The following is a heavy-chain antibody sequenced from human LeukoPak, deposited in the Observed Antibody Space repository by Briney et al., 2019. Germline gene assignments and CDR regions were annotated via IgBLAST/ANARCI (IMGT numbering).Heavy chain of an antibody. CDR1: GFTFSSYE. J-gene: IGHJ4*02. Sequence: GGSLRLSCAASGFTFSSYEMNWVRQAPGKGLEWVSYISSSGSTIYYADSVKGRFTISRDNAKNSLYLQMNSLRAEDTGVYYCASGVEMLRGVAHSSGYSWADYWGQGTLVTVSS. CDR2: ISSSGSTI. V-gene: IGHV3-48*03. D-gene: IGHD3-22*01. CDR3: ASGVEMLRGVAHSSGYSWADY.